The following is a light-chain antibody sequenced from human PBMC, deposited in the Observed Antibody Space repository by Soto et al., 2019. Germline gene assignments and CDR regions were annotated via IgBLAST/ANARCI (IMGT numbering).Light chain of an antibody. CDR2: GAS. Sequence: VLTNSAGTLSLSTKEIAPLYRRTSQSVSSSYLAWYQQKPGQAPRLLIYGASSRATGIPDRFSGSGSGTDFTLTISRLEPEDFAVYYCHHYGGSPITFGQGTRLEIK. J-gene: IGKJ5*01. CDR1: QSVSSSY. V-gene: IGKV3-20*01. CDR3: HHYGGSPIT.